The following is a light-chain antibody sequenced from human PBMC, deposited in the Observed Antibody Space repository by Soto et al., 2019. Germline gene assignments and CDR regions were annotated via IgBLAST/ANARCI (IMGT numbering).Light chain of an antibody. CDR2: ATS. CDR1: QKINNC. J-gene: IGKJ5*01. CDR3: QQNFSIPRT. Sequence: DIQMTQSPSSLSASVGDRVTITCRASQKINNCLIWYQQKPGEAPKLLIFATSILQRGVPSRFSGSESGTDFTLTISCLQPEDFATYYCQQNFSIPRTFGRGPRLEIK. V-gene: IGKV1-39*01.